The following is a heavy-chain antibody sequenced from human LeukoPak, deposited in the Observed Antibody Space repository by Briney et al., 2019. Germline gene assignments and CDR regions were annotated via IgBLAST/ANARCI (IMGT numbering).Heavy chain of an antibody. D-gene: IGHD3-10*01. V-gene: IGHV3-53*01. J-gene: IGHJ4*02. Sequence: GGSLRLSCTVSGFTVSSNSMSWVRQAPGKGLEWVSFIYSDNTHYSDSVKGRFTISRDNSKNTLYLQMNSLRAEDTAVYYCARGLYGSGTNWGQGTLVTVSS. CDR2: IYSDNT. CDR3: ARGLYGSGTN. CDR1: GFTVSSNS.